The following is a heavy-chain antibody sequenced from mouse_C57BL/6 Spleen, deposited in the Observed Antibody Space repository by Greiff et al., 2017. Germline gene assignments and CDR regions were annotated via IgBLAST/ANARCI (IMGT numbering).Heavy chain of an antibody. Sequence: EVKLQESGPELVKPGASVKISCKASGYSFTDYNMNWVKQSNGKSLEWIGVINPNYGTTSYNQKFKGKATLTVDQSSSTAYMQLNSLTSEDSAVYYCARNNYYGSSYWFAYWGQGTLVTVSA. CDR1: GYSFTDYN. V-gene: IGHV1-39*01. CDR3: ARNNYYGSSYWFAY. J-gene: IGHJ3*01. CDR2: INPNYGTT. D-gene: IGHD1-1*01.